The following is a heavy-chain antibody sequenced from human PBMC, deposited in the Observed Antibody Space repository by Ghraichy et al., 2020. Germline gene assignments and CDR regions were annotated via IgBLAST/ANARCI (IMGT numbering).Heavy chain of an antibody. CDR2: IKSKTDGGTT. CDR1: GFTFSNAW. V-gene: IGHV3-15*01. CDR3: TTELRRYCSGGSCPNWDY. Sequence: GGSLRLSCAASGFTFSNAWMSWVRQAPGKGLEWVGRIKSKTDGGTTDYAAPVKGRFTISRDDSKNTLYLQMNSLKTEDTAGYYCTTELRRYCSGGSCPNWDYWGQGTLVTVSS. D-gene: IGHD2-15*01. J-gene: IGHJ4*02.